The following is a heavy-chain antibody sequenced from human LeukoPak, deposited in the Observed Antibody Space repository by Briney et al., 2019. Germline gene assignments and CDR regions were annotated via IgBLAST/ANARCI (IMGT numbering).Heavy chain of an antibody. J-gene: IGHJ4*02. CDR2: IYYSGST. Sequence: SETLSLTCTVSGGSISSYYWRWIRQPPGKGLEWIGPIYYSGSTKNNPPLQSRVTISVDPSKNQFSLKLSSVTAADTAVYYCAREGVGLAIGDYWGQGTLVTVSS. CDR3: AREGVGLAIGDY. CDR1: GGSISSYY. V-gene: IGHV4-59*01. D-gene: IGHD3-16*01.